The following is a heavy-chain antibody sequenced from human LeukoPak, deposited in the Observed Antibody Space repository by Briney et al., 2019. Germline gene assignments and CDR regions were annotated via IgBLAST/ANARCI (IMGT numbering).Heavy chain of an antibody. CDR1: GGSFSGYY. V-gene: IGHV4-34*01. CDR3: ARAIAGYYMDV. J-gene: IGHJ6*03. CDR2: INHSGST. Sequence: KSSETLSLTCAVYGGSFSGYYWSWIRQPPGKGLEWIGEINHSGSTNYNPSLKSRVTISVDTSKNQFSLKLSSVTAADTAVYYCARAIAGYYMDVWGKGTTVTVSS. D-gene: IGHD6-13*01.